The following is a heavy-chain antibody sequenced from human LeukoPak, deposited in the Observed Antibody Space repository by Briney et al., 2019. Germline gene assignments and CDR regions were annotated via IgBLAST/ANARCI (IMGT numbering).Heavy chain of an antibody. CDR2: MNPNSGNT. V-gene: IGHV1-8*03. CDR3: ARGRSSSRSGGFDY. D-gene: IGHD6-13*01. J-gene: IGHJ4*02. Sequence: ASVNVSCKASGYTFANYDINWVRQATGQGLEWMGWMNPNSGNTGYAQKFQGRVTITRNTSISTANMELSSLRSEDTAVYYCARGRSSSRSGGFDYWGQGTLVTVSS. CDR1: GYTFANYD.